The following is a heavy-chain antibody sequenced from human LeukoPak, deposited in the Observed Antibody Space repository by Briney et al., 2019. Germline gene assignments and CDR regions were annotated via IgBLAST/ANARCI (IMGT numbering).Heavy chain of an antibody. V-gene: IGHV3-11*01. CDR3: AREDGPY. CDR2: TSTSVRTT. D-gene: IGHD5-24*01. Sequence: GRSLRLSCAASGFTFSDYYMTWIRQPAGKGLGWVSYTSTSVRTTFYADSVKGRFTISRDNAKNSLYVEMNSLRGDDTSIYYCAREDGPYWGQGTLVTVSS. CDR1: GFTFSDYY. J-gene: IGHJ4*02.